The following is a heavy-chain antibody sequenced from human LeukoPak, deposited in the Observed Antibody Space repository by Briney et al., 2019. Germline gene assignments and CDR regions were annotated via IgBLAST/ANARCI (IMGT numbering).Heavy chain of an antibody. J-gene: IGHJ6*03. CDR3: ARRGPSGYRYMDV. CDR1: GFTFSDYY. CDR2: ISSSGSTI. Sequence: PGGSLRLSCAASGFTFSDYYMNWIRQAPGKGLEWVSYISSSGSTIYYADPVKGRFTISRDNAKNSLYLQMNSLRAEDTAVYYCARRGPSGYRYMDVWGKGTTVTVSS. V-gene: IGHV3-11*04. D-gene: IGHD5-18*01.